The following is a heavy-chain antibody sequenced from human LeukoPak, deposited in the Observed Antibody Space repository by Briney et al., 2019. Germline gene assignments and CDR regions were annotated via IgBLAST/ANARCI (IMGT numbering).Heavy chain of an antibody. CDR1: GFTFSNYW. D-gene: IGHD6-19*01. J-gene: IGHJ4*02. V-gene: IGHV3-74*01. Sequence: GGSLRLSCAASGFTFSNYWMHWVRHSPGKGLVWVSRVKSDGTITSYADSVKGRFTISRDNAKNTLYLRMNSLRVEDTAVYYCVRVMPVAGSDSWGQGTLVTVSS. CDR3: VRVMPVAGSDS. CDR2: VKSDGTIT.